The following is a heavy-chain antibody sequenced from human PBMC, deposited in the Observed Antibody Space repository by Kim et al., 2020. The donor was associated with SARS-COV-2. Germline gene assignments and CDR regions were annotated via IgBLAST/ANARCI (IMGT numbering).Heavy chain of an antibody. V-gene: IGHV1-69*13. CDR2: IIPIFGTA. Sequence: SVKVSCKASGGTFSSYAISWVRQAPGQGLEWMGGIIPIFGTANYAQKFQGRVTITADESTSTAYMELSSLRSEDTAVYYCARNYYDSSGYNLHAFDIWGQGTMVTVSS. D-gene: IGHD3-22*01. CDR1: GGTFSSYA. J-gene: IGHJ3*02. CDR3: ARNYYDSSGYNLHAFDI.